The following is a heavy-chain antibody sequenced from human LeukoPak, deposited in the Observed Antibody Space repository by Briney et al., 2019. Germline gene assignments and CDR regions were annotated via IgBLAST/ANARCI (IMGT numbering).Heavy chain of an antibody. V-gene: IGHV1-2*02. CDR1: GYTFTGYY. Sequence: ASVRVSCKASGYTFTGYYTYWVRQAPGQGLEWMGWINSDSGGTNSAQKFQGRVTMTRDTSISTANMELSSLTSDDTAVYYCARATKVVSGQAAWFDPWGQGTLVTVSS. CDR3: ARATKVVSGQAAWFDP. D-gene: IGHD5/OR15-5a*01. CDR2: INSDSGGT. J-gene: IGHJ5*02.